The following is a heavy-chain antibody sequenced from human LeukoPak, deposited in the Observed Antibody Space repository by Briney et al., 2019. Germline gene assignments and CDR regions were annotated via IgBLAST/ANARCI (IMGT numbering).Heavy chain of an antibody. CDR2: ISYDGSNK. Sequence: GGSLRLSCAASGFTFSSYAMHWVRQAPGKGLEWVAVISYDGSNKYYADSVKGRFTISRDNSKNTLYLQMNSLRAEDTAVYYCAKTPHYYGSGSYYHFDYWGQGTLVTVSS. D-gene: IGHD3-10*01. J-gene: IGHJ4*02. V-gene: IGHV3-30*04. CDR3: AKTPHYYGSGSYYHFDY. CDR1: GFTFSSYA.